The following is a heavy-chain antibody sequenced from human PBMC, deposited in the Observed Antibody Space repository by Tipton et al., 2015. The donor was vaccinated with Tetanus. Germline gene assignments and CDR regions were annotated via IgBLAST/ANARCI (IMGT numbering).Heavy chain of an antibody. J-gene: IGHJ3*02. CDR2: INHSGST. V-gene: IGHV4-34*01. CDR3: ARTDRIAVAERRTYAFDI. Sequence: TLSLTCAVYGGSFSGYYWSWIRQPPGKRLEWIGEINHSGSTNYNPSLKSRVTIFVDTSKNQFSLKLSSVTAADTAVYYCARTDRIAVAERRTYAFDIWGQGTMVTVSS. CDR1: GGSFSGYY. D-gene: IGHD6-19*01.